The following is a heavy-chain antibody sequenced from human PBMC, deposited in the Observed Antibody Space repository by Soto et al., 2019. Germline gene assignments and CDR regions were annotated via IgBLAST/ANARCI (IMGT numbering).Heavy chain of an antibody. Sequence: QVQLVQSGAEVKKPGSSVKVSCKASGGTFSSYAISWVRQAPGQGLEWMGGIIPIFGTANYAQKFQGRVTITADESTSTAYMGLSSLRSEDTAVYYCASVPLSSSPTPFDYWGQGTLVTVSS. CDR2: IIPIFGTA. CDR1: GGTFSSYA. D-gene: IGHD6-13*01. CDR3: ASVPLSSSPTPFDY. V-gene: IGHV1-69*12. J-gene: IGHJ4*02.